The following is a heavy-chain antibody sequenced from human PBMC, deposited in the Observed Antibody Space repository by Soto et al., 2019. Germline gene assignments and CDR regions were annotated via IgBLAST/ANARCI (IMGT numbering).Heavy chain of an antibody. CDR3: SKETTYYFTPRNWFDP. V-gene: IGHV3-30*18. Sequence: PGGSLRLSCAASGFTFSSYGMHWVRQAPGKGLEWVAVISYHGSDQYYADSVKGRYTISRDNSKNTVHLQMNSLRAEDTAVYYCSKETTYYFTPRNWFDPWGQGTLVTVSS. J-gene: IGHJ5*02. CDR2: ISYHGSDQ. D-gene: IGHD1-26*01. CDR1: GFTFSSYG.